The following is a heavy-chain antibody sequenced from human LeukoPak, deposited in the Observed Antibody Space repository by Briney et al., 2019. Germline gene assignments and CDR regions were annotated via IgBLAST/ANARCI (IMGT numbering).Heavy chain of an antibody. Sequence: PGGSLRLSCAASGFTFSSYAMSWVRQAPGKGLEWVSAISGSGGSTYYADSVKGRFTISRDYSKNTLYLQMNSLRAEDTAVYYCAKAGWFGELLFSENWFDPWGQGTLVTVSS. CDR3: AKAGWFGELLFSENWFDP. D-gene: IGHD3-10*01. CDR2: ISGSGGST. CDR1: GFTFSSYA. J-gene: IGHJ5*02. V-gene: IGHV3-23*01.